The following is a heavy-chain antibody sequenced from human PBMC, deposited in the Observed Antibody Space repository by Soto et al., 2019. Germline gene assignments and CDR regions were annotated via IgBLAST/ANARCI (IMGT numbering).Heavy chain of an antibody. CDR1: GFTFSSYW. J-gene: IGHJ4*02. V-gene: IGHV3-7*03. D-gene: IGHD3-9*01. CDR3: ARDISDLFFDY. CDR2: IKQDGSEK. Sequence: GGSLRLSCAASGFTFSSYWMSWVRQAAGKGLEWVANIKQDGSEKYYVFSVKGRFTISIDNAKNSLYLQMNSLRAEYTAVYYCARDISDLFFDYWGQVTLVTVSS.